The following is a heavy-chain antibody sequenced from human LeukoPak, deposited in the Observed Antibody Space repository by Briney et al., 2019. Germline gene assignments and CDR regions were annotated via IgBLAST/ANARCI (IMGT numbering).Heavy chain of an antibody. D-gene: IGHD3-9*01. CDR2: ISDSGSI. CDR3: ARDNGDDIWDS. Sequence: GGSLRLSCAASGFTFSSHDMNWFRQAPGKGLEWISHISDSGSIYYADSVKGRFTISRDNARNSLYMHMNSLIAEDTAVYYCARDNGDDIWDSWGQGTLVTVSS. J-gene: IGHJ4*02. V-gene: IGHV3-48*03. CDR1: GFTFSSHD.